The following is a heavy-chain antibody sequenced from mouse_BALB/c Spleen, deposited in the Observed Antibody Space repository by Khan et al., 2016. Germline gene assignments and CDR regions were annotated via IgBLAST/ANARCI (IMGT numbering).Heavy chain of an antibody. CDR3: ALDGSWFAY. J-gene: IGHJ3*01. D-gene: IGHD2-3*01. CDR2: IDPENGNT. Sequence: VRLQQSGAELVRPGALVKLSCKASGFNINDYYMHWVKQRPEQGLEWIGWIDPENGNTIYDPKFQGKASITADTSSNTAYLQLSSLTSEDTAVYYCALDGSWFAYWGQGTLVTVSA. CDR1: GFNINDYY. V-gene: IGHV14-1*02.